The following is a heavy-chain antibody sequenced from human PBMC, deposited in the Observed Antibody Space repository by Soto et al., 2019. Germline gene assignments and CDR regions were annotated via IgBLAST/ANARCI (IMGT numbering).Heavy chain of an antibody. D-gene: IGHD6-13*01. V-gene: IGHV3-11*01. CDR1: GFTFSDCY. CDR3: ARLRRGSSWYLDY. CDR2: ISTTGTTT. Sequence: GALRLSCAASGFTFSDCYMSWIRQAPGKGLEWVSYISTTGTTTNYADSMKGRFTISRDNAKNSLYLQMNSPRPEDTAVYYCARLRRGSSWYLDYWGRGTQVTVSS. J-gene: IGHJ4*02.